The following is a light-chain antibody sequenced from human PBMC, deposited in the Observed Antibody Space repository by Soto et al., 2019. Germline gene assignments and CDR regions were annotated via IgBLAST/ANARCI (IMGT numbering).Light chain of an antibody. J-gene: IGLJ1*01. CDR1: SSDVGGYNY. CDR3: SSYTSSSWKV. V-gene: IGLV2-14*01. CDR2: DVS. Sequence: QSVLTQPASVSGSPGQSITIPRTGTSSDVGGYNYVSWYQQHPGKAPKLMIYDVSNRPSGVSNRLSGSKSGNTASLTISWLQAEDEADYYCSSYTSSSWKVFGTGTKVTVL.